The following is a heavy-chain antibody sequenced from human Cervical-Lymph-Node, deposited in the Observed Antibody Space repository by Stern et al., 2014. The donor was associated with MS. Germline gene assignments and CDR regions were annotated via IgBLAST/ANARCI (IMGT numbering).Heavy chain of an antibody. CDR3: ARDRGSYSDY. D-gene: IGHD1-26*01. V-gene: IGHV1-2*02. CDR2: ISPKTGSA. J-gene: IGHJ4*02. CDR1: GYTFTAYF. Sequence: VQLVQSGAAVERPGASVKVSCKASGYTFTAYFLHWVRQAPGQGLEWMVWISPKTGSASYAQKFQDRVTMTRDTSFNTGYMELSSLRSDDTAVYYCARDRGSYSDYWGQGTLVAVSS.